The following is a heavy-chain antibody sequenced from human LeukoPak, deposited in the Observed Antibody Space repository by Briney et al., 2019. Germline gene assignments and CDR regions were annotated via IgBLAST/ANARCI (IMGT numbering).Heavy chain of an antibody. V-gene: IGHV1-2*02. J-gene: IGHJ5*02. CDR2: IIPDSGDT. Sequence: ASVKVSCKASGYTFTGYYLHWVRQAPGQGLEWMGWIIPDSGDTNSAQKFQGRVTMTRDMSTSTDYMELSSLRSEDTAVYYCARDNSVEDTAWWFDPWGQGTLVTVSS. CDR1: GYTFTGYY. D-gene: IGHD4-23*01. CDR3: ARDNSVEDTAWWFDP.